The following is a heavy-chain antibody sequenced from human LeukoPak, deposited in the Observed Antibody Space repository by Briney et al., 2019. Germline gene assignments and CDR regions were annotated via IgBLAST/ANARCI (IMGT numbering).Heavy chain of an antibody. CDR2: IYDGGGT. CDR1: GFTVSSNY. J-gene: IGHJ4*02. CDR3: ARETGGYFDY. Sequence: GGSLRLSCAASGFTVSSNYMSWVRQAPGKGLEWVSVIYDGGGTYYADSVQGRFIISRDNSKNTLYLQMNRLRAEDTAVYYCARETGGYFDYWGQGTLVTVSS. D-gene: IGHD7-27*01. V-gene: IGHV3-66*01.